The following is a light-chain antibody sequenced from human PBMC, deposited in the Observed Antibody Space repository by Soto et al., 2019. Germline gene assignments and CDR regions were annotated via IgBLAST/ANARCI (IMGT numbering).Light chain of an antibody. CDR2: DAS. Sequence: EFVLTQSPGTLYLSPGERATLSCRASQTVRNNYLAWYQQKPGQAPRLLLYDASSRATGIPDRFSGGGSGTDFTLTISRLEPEDVAVYYCQQFSSYPLTFGGGTKVEIK. V-gene: IGKV3-20*01. J-gene: IGKJ4*01. CDR1: QTVRNNY. CDR3: QQFSSYPLT.